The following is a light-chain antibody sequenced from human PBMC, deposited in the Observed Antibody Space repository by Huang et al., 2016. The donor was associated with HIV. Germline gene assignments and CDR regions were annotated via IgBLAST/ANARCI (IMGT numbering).Light chain of an antibody. CDR1: QRLFSTSPNEDY. CDR3: QQYYASPQT. CDR2: WSS. Sequence: DIVMAQSPGSLAVSLGERATLTCRSSQRLFSTSPNEDYLAWFQQKPGQPPKLLLFWSSTREVGVPDRVSGSGSGTHFTRTIGNLEADDAAIYYCQQYYASPQTFGHGTRV. J-gene: IGKJ1*01. V-gene: IGKV4-1*01.